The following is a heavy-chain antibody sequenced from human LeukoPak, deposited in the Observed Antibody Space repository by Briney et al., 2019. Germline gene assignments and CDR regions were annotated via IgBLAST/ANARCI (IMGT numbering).Heavy chain of an antibody. V-gene: IGHV1-2*02. CDR2: INPNSGGT. D-gene: IGHD3-22*01. CDR3: ARDSPSSGYYYGTFDY. J-gene: IGHJ4*02. CDR1: GYTFTGYY. Sequence: ASVKVSCKASGYTFTGYYMHWVRQAPGQGLEWMGWINPNSGGTNYAQKFQGRVTMTRDTSISTAYMELSRLRSDDTAVYYCARDSPSSGYYYGTFDYWGQGTLVTVSS.